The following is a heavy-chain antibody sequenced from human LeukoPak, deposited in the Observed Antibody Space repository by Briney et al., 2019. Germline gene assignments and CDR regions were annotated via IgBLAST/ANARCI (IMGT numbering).Heavy chain of an antibody. V-gene: IGHV3-7*01. Sequence: WGSLRLSCATSGFTFSTYWMTWVRQAPGKGLEWVANINRDGSDKNYVDSVKGRFTISRDNAKNSLYLQMNSLRAEDTAVYYCARDYTYCSGGTCYDRFDFWGQGTLVTVSS. CDR2: INRDGSDK. D-gene: IGHD2-15*01. J-gene: IGHJ4*02. CDR1: GFTFSTYW. CDR3: ARDYTYCSGGTCYDRFDF.